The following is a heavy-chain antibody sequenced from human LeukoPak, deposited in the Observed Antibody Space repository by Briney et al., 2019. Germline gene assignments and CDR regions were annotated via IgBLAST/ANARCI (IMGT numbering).Heavy chain of an antibody. CDR1: GGSIRSYY. J-gene: IGHJ4*02. CDR3: ARVDSNYVFDY. CDR2: IFYSGTT. V-gene: IGHV4-59*01. Sequence: SETLSLTCTVSGGSIRSYYWSWIRQPPGKGLEWVGYIFYSGTTNYNPSLKSRITLSVDTSENQFYLRLTSVTAADTAMYYCARVDSNYVFDYWGQGTLVTVSS. D-gene: IGHD4-11*01.